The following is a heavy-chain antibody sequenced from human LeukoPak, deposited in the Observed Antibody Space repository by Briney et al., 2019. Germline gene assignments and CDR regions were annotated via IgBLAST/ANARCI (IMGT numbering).Heavy chain of an antibody. CDR2: INPNSGGT. Sequence: ASVKVSCKASGYTFTGYYIHWVRQAPGQGLEWMGWINPNSGGTNYAQKFQGRVTMTRDTSISTAYMELSRLRSDDTAVYYCARGLGTVTTLNYYVADWGQGTLVTVSS. CDR1: GYTFTGYY. CDR3: ARGLGTVTTLNYYVAD. V-gene: IGHV1-2*02. J-gene: IGHJ4*02. D-gene: IGHD4-17*01.